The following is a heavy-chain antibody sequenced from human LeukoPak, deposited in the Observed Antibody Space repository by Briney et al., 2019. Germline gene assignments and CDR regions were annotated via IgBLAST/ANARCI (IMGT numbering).Heavy chain of an antibody. D-gene: IGHD3-10*01. CDR3: AKAPSGTPYQFDY. Sequence: GRSLRPSCAASGFTFSTYGMHWVRQAPAKGLEWVAVIWYDGSNKYYADSVKGRFTISRDNSKNTLYLQMNSLRAEDTAVYCAKAPSGTPYQFDYWGQGTLVTVSS. CDR2: IWYDGSNK. V-gene: IGHV3-33*06. J-gene: IGHJ4*02. CDR1: GFTFSTYG.